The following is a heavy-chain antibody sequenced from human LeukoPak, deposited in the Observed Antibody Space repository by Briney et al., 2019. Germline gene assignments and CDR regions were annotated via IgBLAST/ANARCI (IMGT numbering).Heavy chain of an antibody. CDR3: ASRLVGATVDY. V-gene: IGHV4-39*01. Sequence: SETLSLTCTVSGGSISSSSYYWGWIRQPPGKGLEWIGSIYYSGSTYYNPSLKSRVTISADTSKNQFSLKLTSVTAADTAVYYCASRLVGATVDYWGQGTLVTVSS. CDR2: IYYSGST. CDR1: GGSISSSSYY. D-gene: IGHD1-26*01. J-gene: IGHJ4*02.